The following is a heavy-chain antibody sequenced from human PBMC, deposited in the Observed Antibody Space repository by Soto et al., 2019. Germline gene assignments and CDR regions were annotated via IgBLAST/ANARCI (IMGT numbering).Heavy chain of an antibody. V-gene: IGHV5-51*01. Sequence: GESLKISCKGSGYSFTSYWIGWVRQMPGKGLEWMGIIYPGDSDTRYSPSFQGQVTISADKSISTAYLQWSSLKASDTAMYYCARPSIVGASTGYYYDGMDVCGQGTTVTLSS. J-gene: IGHJ6*02. CDR3: ARPSIVGASTGYYYDGMDV. CDR1: GYSFTSYW. CDR2: IYPGDSDT. D-gene: IGHD1-26*01.